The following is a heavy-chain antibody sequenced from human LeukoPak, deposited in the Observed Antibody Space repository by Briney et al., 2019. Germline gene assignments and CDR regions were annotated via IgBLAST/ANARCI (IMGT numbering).Heavy chain of an antibody. CDR2: IYSSGST. J-gene: IGHJ6*02. CDR3: ARTGLNYYYYGMDV. Sequence: SETLSLTCTVSGVSIGGYYWSWIRQPPGKGLEWIGCIYSSGSTKYNPSLESRVTMSLDTSKNQFSLRLSSVTTADTAMFYCARTGLNYYYYGMDVWGPGTTVTVSS. CDR1: GVSIGGYY. V-gene: IGHV4-59*01.